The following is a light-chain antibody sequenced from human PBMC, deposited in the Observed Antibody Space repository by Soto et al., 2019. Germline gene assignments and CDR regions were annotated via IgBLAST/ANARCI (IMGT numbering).Light chain of an antibody. CDR1: QDISTW. Sequence: DIQMTQSPSSVSASVGDRVTLTCRASQDISTWLAWYQQKPGKAPKLLIYAASTLQSGVPSRFSGIGSGTEFPLTISSLQPEDVATYYCQQPANFPRAFGGGTKVEMK. CDR2: AAS. J-gene: IGKJ4*01. V-gene: IGKV1-12*01. CDR3: QQPANFPRA.